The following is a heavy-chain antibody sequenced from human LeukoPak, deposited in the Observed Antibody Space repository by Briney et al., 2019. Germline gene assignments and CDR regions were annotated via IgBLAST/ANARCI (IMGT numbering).Heavy chain of an antibody. V-gene: IGHV3-21*01. D-gene: IGHD3-10*01. CDR3: ARDQDTMYYYGMDV. J-gene: IGHJ6*02. CDR1: GFTFSSYS. CDR2: ISSSRSYI. Sequence: PGGSLRLSCAASGFTFSSYSMNWVRQAPGKGPEWVSSISSSRSYIYYADSVKGRFTISRDNAKNSLYLQMNSLRAEDTAVYYCARDQDTMYYYGMDVWGQGTTVTVSS.